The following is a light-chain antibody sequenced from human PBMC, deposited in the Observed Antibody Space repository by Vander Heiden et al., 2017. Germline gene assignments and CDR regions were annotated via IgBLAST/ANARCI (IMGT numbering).Light chain of an antibody. CDR2: DAS. Sequence: DIQMTQFRSAMSASVGDRVTITCQASQDISNYLNWYQQKPGKAPKLLIYDASKWEKGVPLRFSGSGSATDFTFTSSSPQPEDFATYYLQQDHTLLTFGQGTLMDIK. CDR1: QDISNY. J-gene: IGKJ5*01. CDR3: QQDHTLLT. V-gene: IGKV1-33*01.